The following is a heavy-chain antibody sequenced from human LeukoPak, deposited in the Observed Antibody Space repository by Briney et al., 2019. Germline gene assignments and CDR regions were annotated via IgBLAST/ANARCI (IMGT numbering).Heavy chain of an antibody. D-gene: IGHD6-19*01. CDR1: GYTFINHW. Sequence: GASVKVSCKASGYTFINHWMHWVRQAPGQGLEWVGLINPTGTTTLYAQKFQGRITLTRDMSATTDYMELSSLTSEDTAVYYCARAIAVAGTGYYFDYWGQGTLVTVSS. CDR2: INPTGTTT. J-gene: IGHJ4*02. V-gene: IGHV1-46*01. CDR3: ARAIAVAGTGYYFDY.